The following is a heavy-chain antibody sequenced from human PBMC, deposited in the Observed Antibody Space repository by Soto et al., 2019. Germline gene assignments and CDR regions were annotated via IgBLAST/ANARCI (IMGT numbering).Heavy chain of an antibody. CDR2: IIPILGIA. Sequence: SVKVSCKASGGTFSSYTISWVRQAPGQGLEWMGRIIPILGIANYAQKFQGRVTITADKSTSTAYMELSSLRSEDTAVYYCARGLLRYFDWLTNYYYYGMDVWGQGTPVTVSS. CDR3: ARGLLRYFDWLTNYYYYGMDV. CDR1: GGTFSSYT. J-gene: IGHJ6*02. V-gene: IGHV1-69*02. D-gene: IGHD3-9*01.